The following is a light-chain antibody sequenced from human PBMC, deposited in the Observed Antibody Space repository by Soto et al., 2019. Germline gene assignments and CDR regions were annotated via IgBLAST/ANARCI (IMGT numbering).Light chain of an antibody. J-gene: IGLJ2*01. CDR2: ENS. Sequence: QSALTQPASVSGSPGQSITISCTGTSSDVGSYNPVSWYQQHPGKAPKLMIYENSRRPSGVSDRFSASKSGNTASLTISGLQAEDEADYYCSSYAGTDSVVFGGGTKVTVL. V-gene: IGLV2-23*01. CDR3: SSYAGTDSVV. CDR1: SSDVGSYNP.